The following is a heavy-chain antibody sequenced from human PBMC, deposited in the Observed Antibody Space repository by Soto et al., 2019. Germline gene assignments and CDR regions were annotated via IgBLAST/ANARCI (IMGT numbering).Heavy chain of an antibody. CDR1: GYTFTSYA. J-gene: IGHJ6*02. CDR3: ARDGGLYYYYGMDV. V-gene: IGHV1-3*01. CDR2: INAGNGNT. Sequence: QVPLVQSGAEVKKPGASVKVSCKASGYTFTSYAMHWVRQAPGQRLEWMGWINAGNGNTKYSQKFQGRVTITRDTSASTAYMELSSLRSEDTAVYYCARDGGLYYYYGMDVWGQGTTVTVSS. D-gene: IGHD3-16*01.